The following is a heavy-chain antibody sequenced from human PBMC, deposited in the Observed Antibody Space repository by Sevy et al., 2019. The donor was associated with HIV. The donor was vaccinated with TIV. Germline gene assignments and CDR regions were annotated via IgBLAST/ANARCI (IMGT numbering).Heavy chain of an antibody. Sequence: GGSLRLSCAASGFTFSSYIMNWVRQAPGKGLEWVSSISSSSSYIYYADSVKGRFTISRDNAKNSLYLQMNSLRAEDTAVYYCARATGIAAAGGNWFDPWGQGTLVTVSS. CDR3: ARATGIAAAGGNWFDP. CDR1: GFTFSSYI. D-gene: IGHD6-13*01. CDR2: ISSSSSYI. J-gene: IGHJ5*02. V-gene: IGHV3-21*01.